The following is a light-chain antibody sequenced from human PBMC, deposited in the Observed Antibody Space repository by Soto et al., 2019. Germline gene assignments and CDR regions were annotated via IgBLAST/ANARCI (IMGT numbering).Light chain of an antibody. CDR1: SSDVGGYNY. Sequence: QSVLTQPPSASGSPGQSVTISCTGTSSDVGGYNYVSWYQQHPGKAPKLMIYEVSKRPSGVPDRFSGSKSGNTASLTVSGLQAEDEADYYCSSYAGSNNYEVFGTGTKRIVL. CDR2: EVS. V-gene: IGLV2-8*01. CDR3: SSYAGSNNYEV. J-gene: IGLJ1*01.